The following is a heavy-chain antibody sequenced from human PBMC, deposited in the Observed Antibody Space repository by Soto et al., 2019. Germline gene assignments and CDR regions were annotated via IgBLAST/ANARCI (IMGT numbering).Heavy chain of an antibody. D-gene: IGHD5-18*01. Sequence: SETLSLTCTVSGASVSSGAYYWGWVRQRPGRGLEWIGYIYESGYTYYNTSLKSRLTISLDRSNNQFSLGLTSVTAADTAVYYCVRALRHTAMVYPWLDPWGQGTMVTVSS. CDR3: VRALRHTAMVYPWLDP. CDR1: GASVSSGAYY. J-gene: IGHJ5*02. V-gene: IGHV4-31*03. CDR2: IYESGYT.